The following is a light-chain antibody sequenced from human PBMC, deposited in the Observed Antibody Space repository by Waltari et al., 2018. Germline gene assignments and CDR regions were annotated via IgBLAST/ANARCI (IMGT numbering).Light chain of an antibody. CDR1: QSVFYRSDNKNY. CDR3: QQYYRSRT. J-gene: IGKJ1*01. CDR2: WAS. V-gene: IGKV4-1*01. Sequence: DIVMTQSPDSLAVSLGERATIDCKSSQSVFYRSDNKNYLAWDQHKPGQPPKLLFYWASTRESGVHDRFSASGSGTDFTLTINNLQAEDVAVYYCQQYYRSRTFGQGTKVEIK.